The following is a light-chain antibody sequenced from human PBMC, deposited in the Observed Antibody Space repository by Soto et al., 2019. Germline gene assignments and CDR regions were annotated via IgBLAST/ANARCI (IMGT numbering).Light chain of an antibody. CDR1: QSISSY. J-gene: IGKJ1*01. CDR3: QQSYTPWT. CDR2: AAS. V-gene: IGKV1-39*01. Sequence: DIQMTQSPSSLSASVGDRVTITCRASQSISSYLNWYQQKPGKAPKLLIYAASSLQSGVPSRFSGSGSATDFTLTISSLQPEDFATYYCQQSYTPWTFGQGTKVEIK.